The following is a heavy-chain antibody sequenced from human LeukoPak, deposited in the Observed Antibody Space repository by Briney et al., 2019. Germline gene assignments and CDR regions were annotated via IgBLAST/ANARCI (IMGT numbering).Heavy chain of an antibody. CDR2: IYYSGSA. CDR1: GGSISGFY. CDR3: ARDRDSSGWFDY. J-gene: IGHJ4*02. Sequence: PSETLSLTCTVSGGSISGFYWGWIRQPPGKGLEWIGFIYYSGSANYNPSLKSRVTMSVDTSKNQFSLKLSSVTAADTAFYYCARDRDSSGWFDYWGQGTLVTVSS. D-gene: IGHD6-19*01. V-gene: IGHV4-59*01.